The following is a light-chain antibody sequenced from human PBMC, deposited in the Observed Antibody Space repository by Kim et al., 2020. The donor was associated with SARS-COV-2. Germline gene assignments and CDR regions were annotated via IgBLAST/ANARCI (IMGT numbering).Light chain of an antibody. Sequence: ELTQPPSASGTPGQRVTISCSGSNFNIGSNTVNWYQQLPGTAPKLLIYSNNQRPSGVPDRFSGSKSGTSASLAISGLQSEDEADYYCATWDDSLNGVVFGGGTQLTVL. CDR3: ATWDDSLNGVV. CDR2: SNN. V-gene: IGLV1-44*01. J-gene: IGLJ7*01. CDR1: NFNIGSNT.